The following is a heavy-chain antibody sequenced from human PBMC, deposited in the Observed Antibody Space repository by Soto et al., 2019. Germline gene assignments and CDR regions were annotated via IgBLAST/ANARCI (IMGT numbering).Heavy chain of an antibody. CDR3: ARDPIVVVPAAIHYYYGMDV. D-gene: IGHD2-2*01. Sequence: SETLSLTCTVSGGSISSGGYYWSWIRQHPGKGLEWIGYIYYSGSTYYNPSLKSRVTISVDTSKNQFSLKLSSVTAADTAVYYCARDPIVVVPAAIHYYYGMDVWGQGTTVTVSS. CDR1: GGSISSGGYY. J-gene: IGHJ6*02. V-gene: IGHV4-31*03. CDR2: IYYSGST.